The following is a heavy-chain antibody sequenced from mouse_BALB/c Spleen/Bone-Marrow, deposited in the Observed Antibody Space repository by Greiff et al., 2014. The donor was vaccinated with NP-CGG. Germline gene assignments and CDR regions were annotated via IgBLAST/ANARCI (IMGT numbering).Heavy chain of an antibody. V-gene: IGHV2-9*02. J-gene: IGHJ4*01. D-gene: IGHD1-2*01. Sequence: QVQLKESGPGLGAPSQSLSISCTVSGVLLTSYGVHWVRQPPGKGLEWLGVIWADGSTNYNSALMSRLSINKDNSKSQVFLKMNSLQTDDTAMYYCARITTATGAMDYWGQGTSVTVSS. CDR2: IWADGST. CDR1: GVLLTSYG. CDR3: ARITTATGAMDY.